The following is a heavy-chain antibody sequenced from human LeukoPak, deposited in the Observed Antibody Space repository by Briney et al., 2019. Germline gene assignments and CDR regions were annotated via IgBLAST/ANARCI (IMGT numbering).Heavy chain of an antibody. CDR1: GFTFSSYS. V-gene: IGHV3-21*01. D-gene: IGHD6-19*01. CDR2: ISSSSSYI. Sequence: MTGGSLRLSCAASGFTFSSYSVNWVRQAPGKGLEWVSSISSSSSYIYYADSVKGRFTIPRDNAKNSLYLQMNSLRAEDTAVYYCARALGSGWLAEYFQHWGQGTLVTVSS. J-gene: IGHJ1*01. CDR3: ARALGSGWLAEYFQH.